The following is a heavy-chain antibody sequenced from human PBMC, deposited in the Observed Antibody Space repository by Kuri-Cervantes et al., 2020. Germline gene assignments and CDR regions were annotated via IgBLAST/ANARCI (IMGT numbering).Heavy chain of an antibody. CDR2: ISWNSGSI. CDR3: ARAKRGYSYGHYYYGMDV. J-gene: IGHJ6*02. V-gene: IGHV3-9*01. D-gene: IGHD5-18*01. CDR1: GFTFDDYA. Sequence: SLKISCAASGFTFDDYAMHWVRQAPGKGLEWVSGISWNSGSIGYADSVKGRFTISRDNAKNSLYLQMNSLRAEDTALYYCARAKRGYSYGHYYYGMDVWGQGTTVTVSS.